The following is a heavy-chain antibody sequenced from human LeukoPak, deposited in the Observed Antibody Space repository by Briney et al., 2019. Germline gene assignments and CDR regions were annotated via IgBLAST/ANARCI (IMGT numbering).Heavy chain of an antibody. V-gene: IGHV1-24*01. J-gene: IGHJ5*02. CDR2: FDPEDGET. D-gene: IGHD3-9*01. Sequence: ASVKVSCKVSGYTLTELSMHWVRQAPGKGLEWMGGFDPEDGETIYAQKFQGRVTMTEDTSTDTAYMELSSLRSEDTAVYYCATNSIVLQYFDWLPRTDWFDPWGQGTLVTVSS. CDR1: GYTLTELS. CDR3: ATNSIVLQYFDWLPRTDWFDP.